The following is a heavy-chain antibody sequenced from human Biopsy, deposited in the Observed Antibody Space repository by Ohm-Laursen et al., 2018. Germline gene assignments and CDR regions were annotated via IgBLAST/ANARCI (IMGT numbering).Heavy chain of an antibody. Sequence: SSVTVSCKASGGTLITYAISWVRQAPGQGLEWMGRIIPILNVPTYAQSFQGRITISADKSTSTAYMELSGLRSEDTAVYYCASLEDRTFDKWGQGTLVTVSS. CDR3: ASLEDRTFDK. J-gene: IGHJ4*02. V-gene: IGHV1-69*04. CDR1: GGTLITYA. CDR2: IIPILNVP.